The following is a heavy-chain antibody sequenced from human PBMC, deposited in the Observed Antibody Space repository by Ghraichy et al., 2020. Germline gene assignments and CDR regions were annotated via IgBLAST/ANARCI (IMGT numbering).Heavy chain of an antibody. J-gene: IGHJ4*02. V-gene: IGHV3-23*01. CDR1: GFTFSTYA. CDR2: ISGSGGNT. CDR3: AKDRVIDPGDDY. Sequence: GGSLRLSCAASGFTFSTYAMSWVRQAPGKGLEWVSAISGSGGNTYYADSVKGRFTISRDNSKTTMYLQMNSLRGEDTAVYYCAKDRVIDPGDDYWGQGILVTVSS. D-gene: IGHD3-10*01.